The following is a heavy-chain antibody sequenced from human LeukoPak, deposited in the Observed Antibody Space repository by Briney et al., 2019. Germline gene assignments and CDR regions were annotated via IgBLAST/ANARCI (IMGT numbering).Heavy chain of an antibody. Sequence: GGSLRLSCAASGFTVSSSYMSWVRQAPGKGLEWVSIISSAGTTYYADSVKGRFTISRDNSKNTVYLQVNSPRDEDTAVYYCARDLEAANTYYFDYWGQGTMVTVSS. CDR1: GFTVSSSY. D-gene: IGHD6-13*01. CDR3: ARDLEAANTYYFDY. J-gene: IGHJ4*02. V-gene: IGHV3-66*01. CDR2: ISSAGTT.